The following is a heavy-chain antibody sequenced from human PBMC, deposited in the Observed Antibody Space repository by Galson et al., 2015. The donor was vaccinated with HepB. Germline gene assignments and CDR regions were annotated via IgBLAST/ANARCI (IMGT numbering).Heavy chain of an antibody. J-gene: IGHJ4*02. V-gene: IGHV3-66*02. CDR1: GFTVSSGS. D-gene: IGHD3-10*01. CDR2: IYSDGST. CDR3: ARGPPVGSGGPFDY. Sequence: SLRLSCAASGFTVSSGSMSWVRQAPGKGLEWVSVIYSDGSTYYADSVKGRFTIPREKSKNTLYLQMNSLGAEDTAVGYCARGPPVGSGGPFDYWGQGTLVTVSS.